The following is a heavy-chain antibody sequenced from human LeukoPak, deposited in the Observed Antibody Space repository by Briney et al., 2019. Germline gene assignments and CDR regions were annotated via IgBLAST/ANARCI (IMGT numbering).Heavy chain of an antibody. CDR2: INHSGST. V-gene: IGHV4-34*01. Sequence: KPSETLSLTCAVYGGSFSGYYWSWIRQPPGKGLEWIGEINHSGSTNYNPSLKSRVTISVDTSKNQFSLKLSSVTTADTAVYYCARGDRDDRSIDYWGQGTLVTVSS. CDR3: ARGDRDDRSIDY. J-gene: IGHJ4*02. CDR1: GGSFSGYY. D-gene: IGHD1-1*01.